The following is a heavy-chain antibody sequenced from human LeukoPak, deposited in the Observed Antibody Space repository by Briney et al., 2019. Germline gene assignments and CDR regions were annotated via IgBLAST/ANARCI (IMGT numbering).Heavy chain of an antibody. CDR3: ARDGEYYDSSGYYDY. CDR1: GYTFTSYG. CDR2: ISAYNGNT. J-gene: IGHJ4*02. Sequence: ASVKVSCKASGYTFTSYGISWVRQAPGQGLEWMGWISAYNGNTNYAQKLQGRVTMTTDTSTSTAYMELRSLRSDDTAVYYCARDGEYYDSSGYYDYWGQGTLVTVSS. D-gene: IGHD3-22*01. V-gene: IGHV1-18*01.